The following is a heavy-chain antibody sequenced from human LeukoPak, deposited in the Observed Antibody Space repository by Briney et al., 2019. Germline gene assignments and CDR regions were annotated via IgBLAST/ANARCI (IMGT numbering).Heavy chain of an antibody. Sequence: SETLSLTCTVSGGPISSNSYYWGWIRQPPGKGLEWIGSIYYTENTYYSPSLKSRVTMSVDTSKNQFSLKLSSVTAANTAVYYCASGYSSSSFDYWGPGTLVTVSS. D-gene: IGHD6-6*01. CDR3: ASGYSSSSFDY. CDR2: IYYTENT. CDR1: GGPISSNSYY. J-gene: IGHJ4*02. V-gene: IGHV4-39*01.